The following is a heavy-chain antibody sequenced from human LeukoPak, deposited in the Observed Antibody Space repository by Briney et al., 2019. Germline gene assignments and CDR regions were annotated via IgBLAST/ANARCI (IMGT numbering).Heavy chain of an antibody. D-gene: IGHD1-26*01. Sequence: PSETLSLTCTVSGGSISSGNYYWSWIRQPAGKGLEWIGRIFTSGSTNYNPSLKSRVTISVDTSQNQFSLKLSSVTAADTAVYYCARIRVGATQRYAFDIWGQGTMVTVSS. CDR3: ARIRVGATQRYAFDI. CDR1: GGSISSGNYY. CDR2: IFTSGST. V-gene: IGHV4-61*02. J-gene: IGHJ3*02.